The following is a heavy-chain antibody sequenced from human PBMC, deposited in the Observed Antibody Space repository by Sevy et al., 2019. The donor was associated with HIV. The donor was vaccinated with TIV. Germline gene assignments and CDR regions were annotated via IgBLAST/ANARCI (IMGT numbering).Heavy chain of an antibody. CDR3: AKDREGLIVVVAPSFDY. CDR1: GFTFSSYA. Sequence: GGSLRLSCAASGFTFSSYAMSWVRQAPGKGLEWVSAISGSGGSTYYADSVKGRFTISRDNSKNTLYLQMNSLRAEDTAVYYCAKDREGLIVVVAPSFDYWGQGTLVTVSS. V-gene: IGHV3-23*01. CDR2: ISGSGGST. J-gene: IGHJ4*02. D-gene: IGHD2-2*01.